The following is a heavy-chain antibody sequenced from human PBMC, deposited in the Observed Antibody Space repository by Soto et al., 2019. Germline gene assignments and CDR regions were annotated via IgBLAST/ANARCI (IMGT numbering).Heavy chain of an antibody. CDR2: ILHDGSAE. CDR3: ARSRDGYSFYFYYGMDV. V-gene: IGHV3-30*03. J-gene: IGHJ6*02. D-gene: IGHD4-4*01. Sequence: GGSLRPSCAASGFTFTSYDMHWVRQAPGKGLEWMALILHDGSAEYYADSVKGRFTISRDNSKSTLYLQMNSLRAEDTAVYYCARSRDGYSFYFYYGMDVWGQGTTVTVSS. CDR1: GFTFTSYD.